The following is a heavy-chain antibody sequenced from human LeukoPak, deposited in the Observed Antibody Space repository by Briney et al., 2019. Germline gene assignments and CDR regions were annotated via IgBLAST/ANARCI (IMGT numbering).Heavy chain of an antibody. CDR2: IGGSGENT. J-gene: IGHJ4*02. CDR3: AKEDSSGWIHY. D-gene: IGHD6-19*01. V-gene: IGHV3-23*01. CDR1: GFTFSTYT. Sequence: QPGASLRLSCAASGFTFSTYTMSWVRQAPGKGLEWVSVIGGSGENTYYADSVKGRFTISRDNSKNTQYLQVNSLRVEDTAMYYCAKEDSSGWIHYWGQGTLVTVSS.